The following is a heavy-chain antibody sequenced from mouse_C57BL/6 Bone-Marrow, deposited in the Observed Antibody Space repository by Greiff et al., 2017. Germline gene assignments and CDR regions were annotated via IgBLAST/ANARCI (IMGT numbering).Heavy chain of an antibody. Sequence: EVQLQQSGPELVKPGASVKISCKASGYSFTGYYMNWVKQSPEKSLEWIGEINPRTGGTTYNQKFKAKATLTVDKSSSTAYMQLKSLTSEDSAVYYCARCPQLFYAMDYWGQGTSVTVSS. CDR2: INPRTGGT. V-gene: IGHV1-42*01. CDR1: GYSFTGYY. D-gene: IGHD4-1*02. J-gene: IGHJ4*01. CDR3: ARCPQLFYAMDY.